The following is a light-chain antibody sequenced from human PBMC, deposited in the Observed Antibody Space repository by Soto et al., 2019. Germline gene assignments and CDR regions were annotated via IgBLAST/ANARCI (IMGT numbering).Light chain of an antibody. CDR1: QSINSW. V-gene: IGKV1-5*03. CDR3: QQYHSYST. CDR2: KAS. J-gene: IGKJ2*01. Sequence: DIQMTQSPSTLSASVGDRVTITCRASQSINSWLAWYQHKPGKAPKLLIYKASTLESGVPSRFSGSGSGTEFTLTSSSLQPDDFATYYCQQYHSYSTFGQGNKLEIK.